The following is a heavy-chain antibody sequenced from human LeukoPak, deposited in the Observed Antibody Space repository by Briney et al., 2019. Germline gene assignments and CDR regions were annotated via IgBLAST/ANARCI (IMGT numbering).Heavy chain of an antibody. Sequence: SETLSLTCTVSGGSISSYYWGWIRQPPGKGLEWIGYIYYSGSTNYNPSLKSRVTISVDTSKNQFSLKLSSVTAADTAVYYCARDRGSGWYGYYFDYWGQGTLVTVSS. CDR1: GGSISSYY. D-gene: IGHD6-19*01. V-gene: IGHV4-59*01. CDR3: ARDRGSGWYGYYFDY. CDR2: IYYSGST. J-gene: IGHJ4*02.